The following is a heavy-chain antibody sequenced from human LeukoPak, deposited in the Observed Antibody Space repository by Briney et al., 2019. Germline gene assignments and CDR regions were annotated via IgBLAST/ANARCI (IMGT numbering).Heavy chain of an antibody. J-gene: IGHJ4*02. CDR1: GYTLTELS. Sequence: SVKVSCKVSGYTLTELSMHWVRQAPGQGLEWMGGIIPIFGTANYAQKFQGRVTITADESTSTAYMELSSLRSEDTAVYYCARAERATTVVYYFDYWGQGTLVTVSS. D-gene: IGHD4-23*01. CDR2: IIPIFGTA. V-gene: IGHV1-69*13. CDR3: ARAERATTVVYYFDY.